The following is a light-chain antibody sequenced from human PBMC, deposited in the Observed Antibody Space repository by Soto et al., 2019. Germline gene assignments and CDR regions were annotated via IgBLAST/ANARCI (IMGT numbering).Light chain of an antibody. CDR2: WAS. Sequence: DIVMTQSPDSLAVSLGERATINCKSSQSIFYSSNNKNFLAWYQQKPGQPPKLLIYWASTRESGVPDRFSGSESGTDFTLTITSMPAEDVAVYSCQQYYNTPPTFGGGTKVDIK. V-gene: IGKV4-1*01. CDR1: QSIFYSSNNKNF. J-gene: IGKJ4*01. CDR3: QQYYNTPPT.